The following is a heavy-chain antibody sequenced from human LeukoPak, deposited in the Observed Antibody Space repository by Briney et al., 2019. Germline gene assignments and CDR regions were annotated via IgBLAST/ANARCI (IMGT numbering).Heavy chain of an antibody. CDR1: EFTFSNYW. J-gene: IGHJ4*02. CDR3: ARSLGYCSGGSCFPLDY. D-gene: IGHD2-15*01. V-gene: IGHV3-7*04. CDR2: IKQDESEK. Sequence: GGSLRLSCAASEFTFSNYWVIWVRQAPGKGLEWVADIKQDESEKYYVDSVKGRFTISRDNAKNSLYLQMNSLRAEDTAVYYCARSLGYCSGGSCFPLDYWGQGTLVTVSS.